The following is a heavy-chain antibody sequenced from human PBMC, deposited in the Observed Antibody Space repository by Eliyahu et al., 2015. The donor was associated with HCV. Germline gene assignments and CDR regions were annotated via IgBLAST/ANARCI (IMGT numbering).Heavy chain of an antibody. D-gene: IGHD3-3*01. V-gene: IGHV2-70*15. CDR3: VRIREGVGSVIDH. Sequence: QVTLRESGPLLVKPTQTLTLTCSFSGFSLRTGGMCVSWIRQPPGKALEWLARIDWDDEEXYXPSLKTXLTISKDTSRDQVVLKMTNMDSVDTATYYCVRIREGVGSVIDHWGQGTLVTVSS. CDR1: GFSLRTGGMC. CDR2: IDWDDEE. J-gene: IGHJ4*02.